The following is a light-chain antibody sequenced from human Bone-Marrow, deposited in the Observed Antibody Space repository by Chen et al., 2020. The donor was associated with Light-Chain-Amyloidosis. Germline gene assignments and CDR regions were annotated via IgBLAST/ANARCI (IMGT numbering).Light chain of an antibody. J-gene: IGLJ3*02. CDR1: SSNTGSNY. CDR2: RNN. Sequence: QSVLTQHPSASGTPGQRVTIACSGSSSNTGSNYVYWYQQLPGMAPKLLIYRNNQRPPGVPDRFSGSKSGNSASLAISGLRSEDEADYYCAAWDDSLSGVFGGGTKLTVL. CDR3: AAWDDSLSGV. V-gene: IGLV1-47*01.